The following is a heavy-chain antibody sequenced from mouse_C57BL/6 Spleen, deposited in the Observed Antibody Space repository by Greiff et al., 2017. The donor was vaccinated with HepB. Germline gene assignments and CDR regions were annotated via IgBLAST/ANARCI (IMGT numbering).Heavy chain of an antibody. Sequence: EVKLVESGPGLVKPSQSLSLTCSVTGYSITSGYYWNWIRQFPGNKLEWMGYISYDGSNNYNPSLKNRISITRDTSKNQFFLKLNSVTTEDTATYYCARECYYGNLDYWGQGTTLTVSS. CDR3: ARECYYGNLDY. D-gene: IGHD2-1*01. CDR2: ISYDGSN. J-gene: IGHJ2*01. CDR1: GYSITSGYY. V-gene: IGHV3-6*01.